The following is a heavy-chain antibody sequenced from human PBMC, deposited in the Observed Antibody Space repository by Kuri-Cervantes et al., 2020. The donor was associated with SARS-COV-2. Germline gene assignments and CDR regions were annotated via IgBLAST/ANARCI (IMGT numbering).Heavy chain of an antibody. J-gene: IGHJ4*02. Sequence: GSLRLSCTVSGGSISSHYWSWIRQPPGKGLEWIGSIYHSGSTYYNPSLKSRVTISVDTSKNQFSLKLSSVTAADTAVYYCARDGEKAGYCSSTSCYFDYWGQGTLVTVSS. CDR1: GGSISSHY. D-gene: IGHD2-2*01. CDR2: IYHSGST. V-gene: IGHV4-38-2*02. CDR3: ARDGEKAGYCSSTSCYFDY.